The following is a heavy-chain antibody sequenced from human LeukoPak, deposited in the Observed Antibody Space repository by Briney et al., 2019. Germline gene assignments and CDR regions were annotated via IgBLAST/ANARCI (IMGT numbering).Heavy chain of an antibody. CDR2: ISSSGRFI. J-gene: IGHJ3*01. CDR1: GFTFSDYT. Sequence: PGGSLRLSCAASGFTFSDYTLNWVRQAPGKGLEWVSSISSSGRFIYYADSLKGRFTISRDNDKESVHLQMVSLRAEDTAVYYCARTIYYYESTSYFSDAFDVWGQGTMVAVSS. V-gene: IGHV3-21*01. CDR3: ARTIYYYESTSYFSDAFDV. D-gene: IGHD3-22*01.